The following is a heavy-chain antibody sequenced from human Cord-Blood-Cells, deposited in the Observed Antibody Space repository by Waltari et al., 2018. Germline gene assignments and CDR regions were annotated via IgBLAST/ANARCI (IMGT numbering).Heavy chain of an antibody. J-gene: IGHJ6*02. CDR1: GFTFSSYA. D-gene: IGHD3-3*01. Sequence: QVRLVESGGGVVQPGRSLRLSCAASGFTFSSYAMHWVRQAPGKGLEWVAVISYDGSNKYYADSVKGRFTISRDNSKNTLYLQMNSLRAEDTAVYYCARVVWSNYYYYGMDVWGQGTTVTVSS. CDR3: ARVVWSNYYYYGMDV. V-gene: IGHV3-30-3*01. CDR2: ISYDGSNK.